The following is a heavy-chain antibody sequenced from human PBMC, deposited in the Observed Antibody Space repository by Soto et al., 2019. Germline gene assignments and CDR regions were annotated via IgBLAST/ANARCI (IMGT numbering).Heavy chain of an antibody. Sequence: GESLKISCTGSGYILTIYWLASVREMPGKGLEWMGMIYPGDSYTRYSPSFQGQVTISADKSITTAYLQWSSLSASDTAMYYCARSYSSSSYFDYWGQGALVTVSS. J-gene: IGHJ4*02. V-gene: IGHV5-51*01. CDR2: IYPGDSYT. D-gene: IGHD6-6*01. CDR3: ARSYSSSSYFDY. CDR1: GYILTIYW.